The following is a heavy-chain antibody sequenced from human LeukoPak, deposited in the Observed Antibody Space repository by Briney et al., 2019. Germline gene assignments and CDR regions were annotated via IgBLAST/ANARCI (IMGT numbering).Heavy chain of an antibody. CDR3: ARKSSGSTSFDY. D-gene: IGHD6-19*01. CDR1: GGSISSYY. V-gene: IGHV4-4*07. J-gene: IGHJ4*02. CDR2: IYTSGST. Sequence: SETLSLTCTVSGGSISSYYWSWIRQPAGKGLEWIRRIYTSGSTNYNPSLKSRVTMSVDTSKNQFSLKLSSATAADTAVYYCARKSSGSTSFDYWGQGTLVTVSS.